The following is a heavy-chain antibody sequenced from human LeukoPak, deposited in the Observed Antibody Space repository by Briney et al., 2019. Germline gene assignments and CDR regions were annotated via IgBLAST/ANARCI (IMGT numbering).Heavy chain of an antibody. CDR2: IDPSGGST. Sequence: ASVKVSCKASGYTFISYYIHWVRQAPGQGLEWMGIIDPSGGSTTYAQKFQGRVTMTRDASTNTVYMQLSSLRSEDTAVYYCARRVCCTSASCYHYHYYMDVWGKGTTVTVSS. CDR1: GYTFISYY. D-gene: IGHD2-2*01. V-gene: IGHV1-46*03. CDR3: ARRVCCTSASCYHYHYYMDV. J-gene: IGHJ6*03.